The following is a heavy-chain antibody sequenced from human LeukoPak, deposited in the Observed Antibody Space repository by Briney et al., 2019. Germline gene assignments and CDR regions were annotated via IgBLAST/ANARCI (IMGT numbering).Heavy chain of an antibody. D-gene: IGHD2-15*01. J-gene: IGHJ3*01. CDR2: IYHSGST. Sequence: SGTLSLTCAVSSGSISNNNWWSWVRQPPGRGLEWIGEIYHSGSTNYNPSHKSRVTISVDKSKNQFSLKLRSVTAADTAVYYCARDVNCSGGSCDWGQGTMVTVSS. CDR1: SGSISNNNW. V-gene: IGHV4-4*02. CDR3: ARDVNCSGGSCD.